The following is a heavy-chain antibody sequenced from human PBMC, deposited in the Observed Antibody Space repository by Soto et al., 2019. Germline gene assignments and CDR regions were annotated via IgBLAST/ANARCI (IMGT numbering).Heavy chain of an antibody. V-gene: IGHV3-30*18. Sequence: GGSLRLSCAASGFTFSSYGMHWVRQAPGKGLEWVAVISYDGSNKYYADSVKGRFTISRDNSKNTLYLQMNSLRAEDTAVYYCAKDLGDVVGPIAAEADYWGQGTLVTVSS. CDR2: ISYDGSNK. D-gene: IGHD6-13*01. CDR3: AKDLGDVVGPIAAEADY. CDR1: GFTFSSYG. J-gene: IGHJ4*02.